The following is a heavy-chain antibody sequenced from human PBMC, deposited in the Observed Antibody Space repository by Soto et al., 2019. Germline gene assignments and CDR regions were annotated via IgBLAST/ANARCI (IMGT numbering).Heavy chain of an antibody. V-gene: IGHV4-39*01. Sequence: SETLSLTCTVSGGSISSSSYYWGWIRQPPGKGLEWIGSIYYSGSTYYSPSLKSRVTISVDTSKNQFSLKLSSVTAADTAVYYCASQERYYYDSSGRFDPWGQGTLVTSPQ. CDR3: ASQERYYYDSSGRFDP. J-gene: IGHJ5*02. D-gene: IGHD3-22*01. CDR1: GGSISSSSYY. CDR2: IYYSGST.